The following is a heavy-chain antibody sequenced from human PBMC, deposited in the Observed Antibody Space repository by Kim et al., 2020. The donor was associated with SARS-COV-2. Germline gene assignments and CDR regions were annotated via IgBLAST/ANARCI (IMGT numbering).Heavy chain of an antibody. CDR1: GFTFSSYG. J-gene: IGHJ6*02. D-gene: IGHD6-19*01. V-gene: IGHV3-30*03. CDR3: AYNRRNPYSSGWYPYYYYGMDV. Sequence: GGSLRLSCAASGFTFSSYGMHWVRQAPGKGLEWVAVISYDGSNKYYADSVKGRFTISRDNSKNTLYLQMNSLRAEDTAVYYCAYNRRNPYSSGWYPYYYYGMDVWGQGTTVTVSS. CDR2: ISYDGSNK.